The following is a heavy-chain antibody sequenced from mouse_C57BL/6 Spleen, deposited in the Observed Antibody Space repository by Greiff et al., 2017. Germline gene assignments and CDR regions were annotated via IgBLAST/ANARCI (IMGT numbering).Heavy chain of an antibody. Sequence: EVNVVESGGGLVKPGGSLKLSCAASGFTFSDYGMHWVRQAPEKGLEWVAYISSGSSTLYYADTVKGRFTISRDNAKNTLFLQLTSLRSEDTAMYYCAREGTYYPPFYAMDYWGQGTTVTVSS. CDR1: GFTFSDYG. D-gene: IGHD2-10*01. CDR2: ISSGSSTL. V-gene: IGHV5-17*01. CDR3: AREGTYYPPFYAMDY. J-gene: IGHJ4*01.